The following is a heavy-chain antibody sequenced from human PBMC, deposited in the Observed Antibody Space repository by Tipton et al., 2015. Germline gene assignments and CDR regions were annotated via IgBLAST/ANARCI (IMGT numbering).Heavy chain of an antibody. CDR2: IYYSGYT. V-gene: IGHV4-30-4*01. CDR3: ARAVAGTFDY. CDR1: GGSISSGDYQ. Sequence: TLSLTCTVSGGSISSGDYQWSWIRQPPGKGLEWIGYIYYSGYTYYNPSLKSRLTISADTSKNQFSLKMTSVTAADTAVYYCARAVAGTFDYWGQGTLVTVSS. D-gene: IGHD6-19*01. J-gene: IGHJ4*02.